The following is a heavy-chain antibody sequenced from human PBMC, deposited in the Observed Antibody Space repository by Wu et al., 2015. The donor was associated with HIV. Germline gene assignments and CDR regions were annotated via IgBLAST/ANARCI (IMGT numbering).Heavy chain of an antibody. V-gene: IGHV4-59*11. Sequence: VQLQESGPGLVKPSGDPCPLTCTVSGGYIFSHYWSWIRQPPGKELEWIGYIYYSGSTNYNPSLKSRVTMSVDTSKNQFSLKLTSVTAADTALYFCARVRYCNGGSCYYRGTEHYYYMDVWGKGTTVTVSS. CDR2: IYYSGST. D-gene: IGHD2-15*01. CDR3: ARVRYCNGGSCYYRGTEHYYYMDV. J-gene: IGHJ6*03. CDR1: GGYIFSHY.